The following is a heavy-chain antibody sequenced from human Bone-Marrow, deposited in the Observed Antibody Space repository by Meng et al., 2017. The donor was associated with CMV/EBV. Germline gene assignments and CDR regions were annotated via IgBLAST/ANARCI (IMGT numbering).Heavy chain of an antibody. J-gene: IGHJ4*02. CDR1: GYTFTGYY. CDR2: INPNSGGT. Sequence: ASVKVSCKASGYTFTGYYLHWVRQAPGQGLEWMGWINPNSGGTNYAQRFQGRVTMTRDTSISTAYMELSRLRSDDTAVYYCARESSDHTDKADYWGQGTLVTSPQ. V-gene: IGHV1-2*02. CDR3: ARESSDHTDKADY. D-gene: IGHD3-22*01.